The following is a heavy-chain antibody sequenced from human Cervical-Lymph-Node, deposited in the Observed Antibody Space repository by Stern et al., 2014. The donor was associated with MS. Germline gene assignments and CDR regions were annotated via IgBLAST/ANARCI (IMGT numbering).Heavy chain of an antibody. V-gene: IGHV4-61*01. Sequence: VQLVESGPGLVKPSETLSLTCTVSGGSVNSGSYYWSWIRQPPGKGLEWIGYIPYSGDTNYNASLRSRVAMSLDTSKNQFSLTLNSVTAADTAVYYCAGDTIFGVAPNYFDCWGQGTLVTVSS. CDR2: IPYSGDT. CDR1: GGSVNSGSYY. J-gene: IGHJ4*02. D-gene: IGHD3-3*01. CDR3: AGDTIFGVAPNYFDC.